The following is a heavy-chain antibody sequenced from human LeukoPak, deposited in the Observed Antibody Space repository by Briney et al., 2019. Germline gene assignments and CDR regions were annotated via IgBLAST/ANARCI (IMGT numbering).Heavy chain of an antibody. CDR1: GFDFGSDA. CDR3: AREIGVPGWFDP. CDR2: ISGRNNRT. J-gene: IGHJ5*02. V-gene: IGHV3-23*01. Sequence: PGGSLTLTCAASGFDFGSDAMNWLRQAPGKWLEWLAAISGRNNRTFYADWVEGRFTISRDTSKNTLYLPIDSLRGDDTGVYFCAREIGVPGWFDPWGQGTLVIVSS. D-gene: IGHD3-10*01.